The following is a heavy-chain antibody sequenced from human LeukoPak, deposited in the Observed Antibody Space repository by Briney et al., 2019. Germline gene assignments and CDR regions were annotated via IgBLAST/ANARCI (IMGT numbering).Heavy chain of an antibody. J-gene: IGHJ4*02. CDR2: INPNSDGT. CDR3: ARDAGDPNFDY. Sequence: ASVKVSCKASGYSFTGYYMHWVRQASGQGLEWMGWINPNSDGTKYAQKFQDRATMTRDTSISTAYMELSSLRSDDTAVYSCARDAGDPNFDYWGQGTLVTVSS. V-gene: IGHV1-2*02. D-gene: IGHD7-27*01. CDR1: GYSFTGYY.